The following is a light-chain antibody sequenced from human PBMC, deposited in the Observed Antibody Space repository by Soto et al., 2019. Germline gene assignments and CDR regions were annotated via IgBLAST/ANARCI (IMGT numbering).Light chain of an antibody. CDR2: DVT. Sequence: QSVLTQPASVSGSPGQSITISCTGTSSDVGAYNYVSWYQQHPGKAPKLMIYDVTNRPSGVSSRFSGSKSGNTASLTISGLQADDEADYYCSSYTRSTTLVVFGGGTKLTVL. J-gene: IGLJ2*01. V-gene: IGLV2-14*01. CDR1: SSDVGAYNY. CDR3: SSYTRSTTLVV.